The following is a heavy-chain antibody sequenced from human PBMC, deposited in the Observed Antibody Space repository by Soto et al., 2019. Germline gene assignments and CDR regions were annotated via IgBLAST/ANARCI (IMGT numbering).Heavy chain of an antibody. CDR3: ARGAEEPYYYDSSGYYYWFDP. Sequence: PSETLSLTCAVSGGSISSGGYSWSWIRQPPGKGLEWIGYIYHSGSTYYNPSLKSRVTISVDRSKNQFSLKLSPVTAADTAVYYCARGAEEPYYYDSSGYYYWFDPWGQGTLVTVSS. CDR1: GGSISSGGYS. CDR2: IYHSGST. D-gene: IGHD3-22*01. J-gene: IGHJ5*02. V-gene: IGHV4-30-2*01.